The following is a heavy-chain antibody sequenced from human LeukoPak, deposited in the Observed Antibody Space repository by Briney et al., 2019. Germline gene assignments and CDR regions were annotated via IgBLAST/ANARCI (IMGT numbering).Heavy chain of an antibody. D-gene: IGHD3-16*01. CDR1: GGSISSGDYY. V-gene: IGHV4-30-4*01. Sequence: PSETLSLTCTVSGGSISSGDYYWSWIRQPPGKGLEWIGYIYYSGSTYYNPSLKSRVTISVGTSKNQFSLKLSSVTAADTAVYYCARALRYVYGMDVWGQGTTVTVSS. J-gene: IGHJ6*02. CDR3: ARALRYVYGMDV. CDR2: IYYSGST.